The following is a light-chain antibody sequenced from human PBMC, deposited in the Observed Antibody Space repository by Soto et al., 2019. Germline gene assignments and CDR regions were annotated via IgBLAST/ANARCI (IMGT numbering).Light chain of an antibody. CDR3: SLYTRENNYF. CDR1: STDFVSYNR. CDR2: EAS. J-gene: IGLJ1*01. V-gene: IGLV2-18*01. Sequence: LTQPPSVSGSPGQSVTISCTGTSTDFVSYNRVSWYQQPPGTAPKLIIYEASNRPSGVPDRFSGSKSGNTASLTISGLQAAEEVDYYCSLYTRENNYFCGTGPKV.